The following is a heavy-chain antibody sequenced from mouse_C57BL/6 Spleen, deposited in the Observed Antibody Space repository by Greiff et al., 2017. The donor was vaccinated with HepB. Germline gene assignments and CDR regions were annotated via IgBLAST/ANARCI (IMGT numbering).Heavy chain of an antibody. J-gene: IGHJ3*01. D-gene: IGHD2-3*01. Sequence: VQLVESGAELVRPGASVTLSCKASGYTFTDYEMHWVKQTPVHGLEWIGAIDPETGGTAYNQKFKGKAILTADKSSSTAYMELRSLTSEDSAVYYCTRRHDGYPAWFAYWGQGTLVTVSA. V-gene: IGHV1-15*01. CDR2: IDPETGGT. CDR1: GYTFTDYE. CDR3: TRRHDGYPAWFAY.